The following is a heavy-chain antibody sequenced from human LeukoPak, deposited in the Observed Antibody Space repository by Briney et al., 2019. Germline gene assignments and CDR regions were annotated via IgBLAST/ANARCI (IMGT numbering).Heavy chain of an antibody. Sequence: ASVKVSCRASGYTFTSYDINWVRQATGQGLEWMGWMNPNSGNTGYAQKFQGRVTMTRNTSISTAYMELSSLRSEDTAVYYCATWESKVPAAISYYYYYGMDVWGQGTTVTVSS. CDR1: GYTFTSYD. V-gene: IGHV1-8*01. CDR2: MNPNSGNT. CDR3: ATWESKVPAAISYYYYYGMDV. J-gene: IGHJ6*02. D-gene: IGHD2-2*01.